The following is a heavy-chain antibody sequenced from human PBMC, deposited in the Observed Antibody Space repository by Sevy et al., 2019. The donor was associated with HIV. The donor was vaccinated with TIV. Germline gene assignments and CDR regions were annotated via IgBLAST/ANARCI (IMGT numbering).Heavy chain of an antibody. D-gene: IGHD2-2*01. J-gene: IGHJ6*02. CDR3: ARGECSSSSCYYYYGMDV. V-gene: IGHV7-4-1*02. CDR2: INTNTGNP. Sequence: ASVKVSCKASGYTFTSYVMNWVRQAPGQGLEWMGWINTNTGNPTYAQGFTGRFVFSLDTSVSTEYLQISSLKAEDTAVYYCARGECSSSSCYYYYGMDVWGQGATVTVSS. CDR1: GYTFTSYV.